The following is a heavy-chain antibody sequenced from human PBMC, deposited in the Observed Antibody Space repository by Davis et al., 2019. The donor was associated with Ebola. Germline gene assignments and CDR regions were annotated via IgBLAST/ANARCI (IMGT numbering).Heavy chain of an antibody. CDR3: ARDTGVTNFDY. CDR2: IRPYNGNT. Sequence: ASVKVSCKASGYTFTNYGISWVRQAPGQGLEWMGEIRPYNGNTNYAQKLQGRVTMTTDTSTSTAYMELRSLRSDDTAVYYCARDTGVTNFDYWGQGTLVTVSS. V-gene: IGHV1-18*04. J-gene: IGHJ4*02. CDR1: GYTFTNYG. D-gene: IGHD7-27*01.